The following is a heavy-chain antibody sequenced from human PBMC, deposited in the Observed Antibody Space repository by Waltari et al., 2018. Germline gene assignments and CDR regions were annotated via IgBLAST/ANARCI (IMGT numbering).Heavy chain of an antibody. D-gene: IGHD2-2*03. CDR2: ISSSTNYI. V-gene: IGHV3-21*01. CDR3: ARGSVDIVVVPAFYGMDV. CDR1: GFSFRSYS. Sequence: EVQLVESGGGLVKPGGSLRLSCAASGFSFRSYSINWLRQAPGKGLEWVSSISSSTNYIYYADSVKGRFTISRDNAKNSLYLQMNSLRAEDTAVYYCARGSVDIVVVPAFYGMDVWGQGTTVTVSS. J-gene: IGHJ6*02.